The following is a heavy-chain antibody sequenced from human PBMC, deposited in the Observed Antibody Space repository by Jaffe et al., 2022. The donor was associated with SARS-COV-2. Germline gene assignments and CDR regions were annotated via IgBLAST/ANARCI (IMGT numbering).Heavy chain of an antibody. CDR2: INHSGST. CDR1: GGSFSGYY. Sequence: QVQLQQWGAGLLKPSETLSLTCAVYGGSFSGYYWSWIRQPPGKGLEWIGEINHSGSTNYNPSLKSRVTISVDTSKNQFSLKLSSVTAADTAVYYCARGLTVTTPGYYYYGMDVWGQGTTVTVSS. V-gene: IGHV4-34*01. J-gene: IGHJ6*02. CDR3: ARGLTVTTPGYYYYGMDV. D-gene: IGHD4-17*01.